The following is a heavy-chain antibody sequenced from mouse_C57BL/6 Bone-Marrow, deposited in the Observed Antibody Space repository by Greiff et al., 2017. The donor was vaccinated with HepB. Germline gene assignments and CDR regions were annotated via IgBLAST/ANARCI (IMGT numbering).Heavy chain of an antibody. CDR1: GFTFSDFY. Sequence: DVMLVESGGGLVQSGRSLRLSCATSGFTFSDFYMEWVRQAPGKGLEWIAASRNKANDYTTEYSASVKGRFIVSRDTSQSILYLQMNALRAEDTAIYYCARDVYDGYYTMDYWGQGTSVTVSS. J-gene: IGHJ4*01. D-gene: IGHD2-3*01. CDR2: SRNKANDYTT. V-gene: IGHV7-1*01. CDR3: ARDVYDGYYTMDY.